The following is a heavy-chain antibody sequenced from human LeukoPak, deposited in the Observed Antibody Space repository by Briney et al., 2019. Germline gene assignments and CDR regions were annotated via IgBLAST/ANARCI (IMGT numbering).Heavy chain of an antibody. J-gene: IGHJ4*02. Sequence: GGSLRLSCVASGFSLSGYWMYWVRQAPGKGLMYISRNNGDGSTTNYADVVKGRFTMSRDNVKNTLYLQMNSLRAEDTAIYYCAKERDYGPADYWGQGTLVTVSS. D-gene: IGHD4/OR15-4a*01. V-gene: IGHV3-74*01. CDR1: GFSLSGYW. CDR3: AKERDYGPADY. CDR2: NNGDGSTT.